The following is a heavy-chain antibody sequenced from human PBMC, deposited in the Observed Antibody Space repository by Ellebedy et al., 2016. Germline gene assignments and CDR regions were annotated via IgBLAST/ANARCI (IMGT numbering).Heavy chain of an antibody. V-gene: IGHV1-46*01. D-gene: IGHD3-10*01. Sequence: ASVKVSXXASGYTFTSYYMHWVRQAPGQGLEWMGIINPSGGNTNYAQKLQGRVTMTTDTSTSTAYMELRSLRSDDTAVYYCARDLLWFGEDYYYGMDVWGQGTTVTVSS. CDR3: ARDLLWFGEDYYYGMDV. CDR2: INPSGGNT. J-gene: IGHJ6*02. CDR1: GYTFTSYY.